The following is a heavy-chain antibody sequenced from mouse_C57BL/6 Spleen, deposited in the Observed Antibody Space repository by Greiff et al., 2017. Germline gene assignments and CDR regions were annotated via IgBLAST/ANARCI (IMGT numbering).Heavy chain of an antibody. V-gene: IGHV5-17*01. Sequence: EVKLVESGGGLVKPGGSLKLSCAASGFTFSDYGMHWVRQAPEKGLEWVAYISSGSSTIYYADTVKGRFTISRDNAKNTLFLQMTSLRSEDTARYYCEMDYYGSSYEAMDDWGQGTSGTVSS. J-gene: IGHJ4*01. CDR3: EMDYYGSSYEAMDD. D-gene: IGHD1-1*01. CDR1: GFTFSDYG. CDR2: ISSGSSTI.